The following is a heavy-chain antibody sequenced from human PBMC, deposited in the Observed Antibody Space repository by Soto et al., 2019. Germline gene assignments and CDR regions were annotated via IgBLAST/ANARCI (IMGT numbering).Heavy chain of an antibody. V-gene: IGHV3-23*01. J-gene: IGHJ5*02. CDR2: ISGGAAST. D-gene: IGHD3-22*01. Sequence: GGSLRFSCTASGFKFSDYIMNWVRQAPGKGLEWVSSISGGAASTFYADSVKGRFIISRDNSKNILYLQMNSLRAEDTAVYFCAKDRKGYISGWPNWFDPWGQGTLVTVSS. CDR1: GFKFSDYI. CDR3: AKDRKGYISGWPNWFDP.